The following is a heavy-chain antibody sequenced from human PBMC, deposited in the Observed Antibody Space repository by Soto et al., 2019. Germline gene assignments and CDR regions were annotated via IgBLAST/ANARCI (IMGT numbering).Heavy chain of an antibody. J-gene: IGHJ4*02. V-gene: IGHV6-1*01. D-gene: IGHD6-25*01. CDR1: GDSVSSYSVV. Sequence: SQTLSLTCAIPGDSVSSYSVVWNWIRQSPSGGLEWLGRTYYRSKWYSEYAISVQSRITANADTSKNQVSLQLDSVPPDDTFVYYCARLNGNSGLDYWGKGTLDTVS. CDR3: ARLNGNSGLDY. CDR2: TYYRSKWYS.